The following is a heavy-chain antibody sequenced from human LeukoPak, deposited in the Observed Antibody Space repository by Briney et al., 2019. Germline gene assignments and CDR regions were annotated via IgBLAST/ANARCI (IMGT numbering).Heavy chain of an antibody. D-gene: IGHD3-3*01. CDR2: IYPDDSDT. Sequence: GESLKISCKASGYTFTNYWIGWVRQMPGKGLEWMGIIYPDDSDTKYSPSFQGQVTISVDESISTAYLQWSSLKASDTAIYYCARHEVGGDSSSGFEYYYYMDVWGKGTVVTVSS. J-gene: IGHJ6*03. V-gene: IGHV5-51*01. CDR1: GYTFTNYW. CDR3: ARHEVGGDSSSGFEYYYYMDV.